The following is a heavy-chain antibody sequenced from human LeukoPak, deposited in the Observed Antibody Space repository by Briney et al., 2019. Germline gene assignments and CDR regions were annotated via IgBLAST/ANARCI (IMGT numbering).Heavy chain of an antibody. CDR1: GFTFSSYS. D-gene: IGHD6-19*01. Sequence: PGGSLRLSCAASGFTFSSYSMNWVRQAPGKGLEWVSYISSGSSTIYYADSVKGRFTISRDNAKNSLYLQMNSLRAEDTAVYYCAREQWLETYGMDVWGQGTTVTVSS. CDR3: AREQWLETYGMDV. CDR2: ISSGSSTI. J-gene: IGHJ6*02. V-gene: IGHV3-48*01.